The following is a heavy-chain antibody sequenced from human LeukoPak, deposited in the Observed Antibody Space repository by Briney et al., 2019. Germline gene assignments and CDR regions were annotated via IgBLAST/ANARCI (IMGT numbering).Heavy chain of an antibody. V-gene: IGHV4-34*01. J-gene: IGHJ6*03. CDR2: INHSGST. CDR3: ARVRSGSYPYYYYYYMDV. D-gene: IGHD3-3*01. CDR1: GGSFSGYY. Sequence: SETLSLTCAVYGGSFSGYYWSWIRQPPGKGLEWIGEINHSGSTNYNPSLKSRVTISVDTSKNQFSLKLSSVTAADTAVYYCARVRSGSYPYYYYYYMDVWGKGTTVTVSS.